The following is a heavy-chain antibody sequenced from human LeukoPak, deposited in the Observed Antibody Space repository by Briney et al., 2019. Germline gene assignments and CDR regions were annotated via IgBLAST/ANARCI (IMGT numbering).Heavy chain of an antibody. CDR1: GYTVTNYY. D-gene: IGHD4-17*01. CDR3: ATDGPHYDVDN. V-gene: IGHV3-33*08. J-gene: IGHJ4*02. Sequence: SCKASGYTVTNYYMHWVRQDPGKGLEWVALILSDGSNKYYADSVKGRFTISRDNSKNTVYLQMSSLRAEDTAIYYCATDGPHYDVDNWGQGTLVTVSS. CDR2: ILSDGSNK.